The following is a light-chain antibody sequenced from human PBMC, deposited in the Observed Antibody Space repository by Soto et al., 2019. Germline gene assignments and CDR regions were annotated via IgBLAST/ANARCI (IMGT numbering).Light chain of an antibody. CDR2: EVS. CDR3: SSYAGSSKSV. Sequence: VLTQPPSASGSPGQSVTISCTGTSSDVGGYNYVSWYQQHPGKAPKLMIYEVSKRPSGVPDRFSGSKSGNTASLTVSGLQPEDEADYYCSSYAGSSKSVFGTGTKVTVL. V-gene: IGLV2-8*01. J-gene: IGLJ1*01. CDR1: SSDVGGYNY.